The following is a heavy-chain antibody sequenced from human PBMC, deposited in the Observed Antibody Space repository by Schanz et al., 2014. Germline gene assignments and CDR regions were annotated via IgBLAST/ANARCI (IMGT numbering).Heavy chain of an antibody. CDR2: ISYDGRNK. D-gene: IGHD6-13*01. Sequence: QVQLVESGGGVVQPGRSLRLSCAGSGFSFSGFGMHWVRQAPGKGLEWVAVISYDGRNKYFADSVKGRFAISRENSKNTMFLQMSSLRPEDTAVYYCATGRAASNFGSEYFLYWGQGTLVTVSS. J-gene: IGHJ1*01. V-gene: IGHV3-30*03. CDR1: GFSFSGFG. CDR3: ATGRAASNFGSEYFLY.